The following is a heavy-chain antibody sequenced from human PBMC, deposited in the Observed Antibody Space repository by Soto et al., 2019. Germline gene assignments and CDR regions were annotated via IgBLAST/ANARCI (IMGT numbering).Heavy chain of an antibody. CDR3: ARSVTTLSDYYGMDV. Sequence: ASVKVSCKASGGTFSSYAISWVRQAPGQGLEWMGGIIPIFGTANYAQKFQGRVTITADESKSTAYMELSSLRSEDTAVYYCARSVTTLSDYYGMDVWGQGTTVTVSS. D-gene: IGHD4-4*01. J-gene: IGHJ6*02. V-gene: IGHV1-69*13. CDR2: IIPIFGTA. CDR1: GGTFSSYA.